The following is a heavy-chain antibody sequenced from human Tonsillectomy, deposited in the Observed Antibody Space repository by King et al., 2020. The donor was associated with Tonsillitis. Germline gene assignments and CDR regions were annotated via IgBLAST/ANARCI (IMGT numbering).Heavy chain of an antibody. CDR1: GGSTSSYY. J-gene: IGHJ6*03. Sequence: QVQLQESGPGLVKPSETLSLTCTVSGGSTSSYYWSWIRQPPGKGLEWIGYVYYTGSTNSNPSLKSRVTMSIDTSKNQFSLKLRSVTAADTAVYFCARDNGGIPNHYYFYYMDVGGKGTLVTVSS. CDR2: VYYTGST. V-gene: IGHV4-59*01. CDR3: ARDNGGIPNHYYFYYMDV. D-gene: IGHD4-23*01.